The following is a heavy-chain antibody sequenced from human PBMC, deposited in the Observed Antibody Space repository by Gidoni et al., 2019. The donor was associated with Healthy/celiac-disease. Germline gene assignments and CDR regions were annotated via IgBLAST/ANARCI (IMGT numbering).Heavy chain of an antibody. CDR1: GGSFSGYY. J-gene: IGHJ4*02. D-gene: IGHD3-10*01. CDR3: ARVDYYGSGSPNDY. V-gene: IGHV4-34*01. CDR2: INHSGST. Sequence: QVQLQQWGAGLLKPSETLSLTCAVYGGSFSGYYWSWIRQPPGKGLEWIGEINHSGSTNYNPSLKSRVTISVDTSKNQFSLKLSSVTAADTAVYYCARVDYYGSGSPNDYWGQGTLVTVSS.